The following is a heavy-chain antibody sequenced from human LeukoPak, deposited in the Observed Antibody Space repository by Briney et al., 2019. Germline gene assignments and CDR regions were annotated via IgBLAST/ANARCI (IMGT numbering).Heavy chain of an antibody. Sequence: SVKVSCKASGGTFSSYAISWVRQAPGQGLEWRGGIIPIFGTANYAQKFQGRVTITADESTSTAYMELSSLRSEDTAVYYCARDGGYCSSTSCYDFDYWGQGTLVTVSS. CDR1: GGTFSSYA. D-gene: IGHD2-2*03. CDR3: ARDGGYCSSTSCYDFDY. J-gene: IGHJ4*02. CDR2: IIPIFGTA. V-gene: IGHV1-69*13.